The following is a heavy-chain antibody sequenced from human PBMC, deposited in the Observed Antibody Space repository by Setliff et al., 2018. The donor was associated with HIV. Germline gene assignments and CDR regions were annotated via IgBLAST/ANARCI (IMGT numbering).Heavy chain of an antibody. CDR2: IRAYNGKT. Sequence: ASVKVSCKASGYTFTSFGISWVRQAPGQGLEWMGWIRAYNGKTNYAQKFQGRATMTTDTSTNTAYMELRSLRSDDTALYYCARGFASWYGGGGSAYWGQGTLVTVS. CDR1: GYTFTSFG. V-gene: IGHV1-18*01. J-gene: IGHJ4*02. CDR3: ARGFASWYGGGGSAY. D-gene: IGHD6-13*01.